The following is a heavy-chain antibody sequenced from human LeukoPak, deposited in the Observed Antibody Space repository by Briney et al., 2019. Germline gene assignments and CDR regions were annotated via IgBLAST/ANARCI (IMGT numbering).Heavy chain of an antibody. Sequence: ASETLSLTCTVSGGSISSGGYYWSWIRQHPGKGLEWIGYIYYSGSTYYNPSLKSRVTISVDASKNQFSLKLSSVTAADTAVYYCASAPPQHGVYYYYMDVWGKGTTVTVSS. CDR3: ASAPPQHGVYYYYMDV. CDR1: GGSISSGGYY. V-gene: IGHV4-31*03. J-gene: IGHJ6*03. D-gene: IGHD2-2*01. CDR2: IYYSGST.